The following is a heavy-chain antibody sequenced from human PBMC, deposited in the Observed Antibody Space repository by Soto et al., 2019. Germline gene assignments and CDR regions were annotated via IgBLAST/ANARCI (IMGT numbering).Heavy chain of an antibody. J-gene: IGHJ4*02. CDR1: GGSISSGGYY. CDR2: IYYSGST. Sequence: SQTLSLTCTVSGGSISSGGYYWSLIRQHPGKGLEWIGYIYYSGSTYYNPSLKSRVTISVDTSKNQFSLKLSSVTAADTAVYYCARGTYYYDSSGFYFDYWGQGTLVTVSS. V-gene: IGHV4-31*03. CDR3: ARGTYYYDSSGFYFDY. D-gene: IGHD3-22*01.